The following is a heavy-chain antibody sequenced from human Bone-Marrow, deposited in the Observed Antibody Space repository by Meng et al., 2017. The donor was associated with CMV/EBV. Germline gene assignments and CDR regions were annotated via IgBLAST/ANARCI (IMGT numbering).Heavy chain of an antibody. CDR1: GGSITISNW. D-gene: IGHD3-3*01. V-gene: IGHV4-4*02. Sequence: SETLSLTCAVSGGSITISNWWSWVRQPPGKGLEWIGEFSQSGSTNYSPSLKSRVTISVDTSKNQFSLKLSSVTAADTAVYYCARAPDFWSGYYRGKYDYWGQGTLVTVSS. J-gene: IGHJ4*02. CDR3: ARAPDFWSGYYRGKYDY. CDR2: FSQSGST.